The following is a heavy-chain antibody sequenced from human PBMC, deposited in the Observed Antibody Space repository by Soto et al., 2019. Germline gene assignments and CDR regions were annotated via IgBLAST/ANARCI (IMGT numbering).Heavy chain of an antibody. CDR2: IIPIFGTA. J-gene: IGHJ5*02. CDR1: GGTFSSYA. CDR3: ASSTNWNYLWNWCDP. V-gene: IGHV1-69*06. Sequence: QVQLVQSGAEVKKPGSSVKVSCKASGGTFSSYAISWVRQAPGHGLEWMGGIIPIFGTANYAQKFQGRVTITADKPTSTAYMELSSLRSEATSVYYCASSTNWNYLWNWCDPWGQGTLVTFSS. D-gene: IGHD1-7*01.